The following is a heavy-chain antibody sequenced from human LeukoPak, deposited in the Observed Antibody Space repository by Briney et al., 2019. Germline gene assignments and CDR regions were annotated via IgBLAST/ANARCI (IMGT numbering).Heavy chain of an antibody. Sequence: SGPTLVKPTQTLTLTCTFSGFSLRTSGVGVGWIRQPPGKALEWLALIYWDDDKRYSPSLKSRLTITKDTSKNRVVLSMTDMDPVDTATYYCAHRWVGSSWYWVYFDYWGPGTLVTVSS. V-gene: IGHV2-5*02. CDR1: GFSLRTSGVG. D-gene: IGHD6-13*01. J-gene: IGHJ4*02. CDR3: AHRWVGSSWYWVYFDY. CDR2: IYWDDDK.